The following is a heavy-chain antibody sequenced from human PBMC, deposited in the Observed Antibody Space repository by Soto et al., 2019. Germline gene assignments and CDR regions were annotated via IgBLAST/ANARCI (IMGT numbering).Heavy chain of an antibody. J-gene: IGHJ4*02. V-gene: IGHV3-23*01. D-gene: IGHD2-2*01. CDR3: VRDCASTSCSVWRD. CDR1: GFSLNNFA. Sequence: EVQLLESGGDLVQPGGSLRLSCAASGFSLNNFAMAWVRQAPGKGLEWVSTITGSGDKTSYADSVKVRFIISTDNSKNMLYLQMNSLRVEDTALYYGVRDCASTSCSVWRDWGQGTLVTVSS. CDR2: ITGSGDKT.